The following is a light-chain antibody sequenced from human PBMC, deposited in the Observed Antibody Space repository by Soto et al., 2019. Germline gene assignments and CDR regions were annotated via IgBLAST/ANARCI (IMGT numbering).Light chain of an antibody. CDR2: GNG. CDR1: NSNLGAGYD. V-gene: IGLV1-40*01. CDR3: QAYDYSLTAFG. Sequence: QSVLTQPPSVSGAPGQRVTISCTGNNSNLGAGYDVHWYQQLPGAAPKLVIFGNGNRPSGVPERFSGSKSGTSAPLATTGLQPEDEADYYPQAYDYSLTAFGFGGGTKLTVL. J-gene: IGLJ3*02.